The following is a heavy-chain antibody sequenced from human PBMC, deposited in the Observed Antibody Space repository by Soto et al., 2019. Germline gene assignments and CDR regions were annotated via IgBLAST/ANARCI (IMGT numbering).Heavy chain of an antibody. CDR2: ISYDGSNK. D-gene: IGHD3-22*01. CDR1: GFTFSSYG. V-gene: IGHV3-30*18. Sequence: HPGGSLRLSCAASGFTFSSYGMHWVRQAPGKGLEWVAVISYDGSNKYYADSVKGRFTISRDNSKNTLYLQMNSLRAEDTAVYYCAKDIHDSSGYYYHRENYFDYWGQGTLVTVSS. CDR3: AKDIHDSSGYYYHRENYFDY. J-gene: IGHJ4*02.